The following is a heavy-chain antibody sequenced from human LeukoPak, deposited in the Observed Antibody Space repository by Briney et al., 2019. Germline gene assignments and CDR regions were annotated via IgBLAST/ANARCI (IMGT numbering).Heavy chain of an antibody. CDR1: GFTFSTSG. D-gene: IGHD2-2*01. CDR2: IWFDGSNK. CDR3: ARDPSYCSSTSCYVGSPLYYYYPMDV. Sequence: GGSLRLSCAASGFTFSTSGMHWVRQAPGKGLEWVAVIWFDGSNKHYADSVKGRFTISRDNSENTLYLQMNSLRAEDTAVYYCARDPSYCSSTSCYVGSPLYYYYPMDVWGQGTTVTVSS. V-gene: IGHV3-33*01. J-gene: IGHJ6*02.